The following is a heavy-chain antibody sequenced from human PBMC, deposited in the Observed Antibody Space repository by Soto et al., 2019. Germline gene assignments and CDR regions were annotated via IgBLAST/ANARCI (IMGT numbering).Heavy chain of an antibody. D-gene: IGHD2-15*01. V-gene: IGHV3-30*18. CDR3: AKGSTGSSYSGSDY. CDR2: ISSDGKNR. J-gene: IGHJ4*02. CDR1: EFTFSSYV. Sequence: QVQLVESGGGVVQPGRSLRLSCAASEFTFSSYVMHWVRQAPGKGLEWVALISSDGKNRYYVDSVKGRFTISRDNSKNALYLQMDSLRTEDTAVYYCAKGSTGSSYSGSDYWGQGTLVTVSS.